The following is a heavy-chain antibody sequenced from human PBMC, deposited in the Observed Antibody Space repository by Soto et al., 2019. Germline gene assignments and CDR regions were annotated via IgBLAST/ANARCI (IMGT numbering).Heavy chain of an antibody. J-gene: IGHJ4*02. V-gene: IGHV4-30-2*01. CDR2: IYHSGRT. Sequence: QLQLQESGSGLVKPSQTLSLTCAVSGGSISSGGYSWSWIRQPPGKGLEWIGYIYHSGRTYYNPSIKMRAPISVTRSKSPCPLTLSSAPAADTAVYYCASASTTVTTLDYWGQGTLVTVSS. D-gene: IGHD4-17*01. CDR3: ASASTTVTTLDY. CDR1: GGSISSGGYS.